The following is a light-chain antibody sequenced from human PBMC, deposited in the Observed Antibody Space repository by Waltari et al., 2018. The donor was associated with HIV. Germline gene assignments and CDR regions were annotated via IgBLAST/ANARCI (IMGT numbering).Light chain of an antibody. J-gene: IGLJ2*01. CDR2: DVT. CDR3: ASHAGSKDV. V-gene: IGLV2-8*01. Sequence: QSALTQPPSASGSPGQSVTISCTGTSSHIGAYNYVAWYQQYPGKAPKLMIYDVTKRPSGVPDRFSGSKSGNTASLTVSGLQAEDEADYYCASHAGSKDVFGGGTKLTVL. CDR1: SSHIGAYNY.